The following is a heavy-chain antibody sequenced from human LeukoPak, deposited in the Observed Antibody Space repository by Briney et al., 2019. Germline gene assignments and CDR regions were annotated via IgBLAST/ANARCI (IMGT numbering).Heavy chain of an antibody. CDR1: GFTFSSHA. V-gene: IGHV3-23*01. D-gene: IGHD6-19*01. CDR3: AKDQEAVAGQTPFDY. Sequence: PGGSLRLSCAASGFTFSSHAMSWVRQAPGKGLEWVSAISGSGGSTYYADSVKGRFTISRDNSKNTLYLQMNSLRAEDTAVYYCAKDQEAVAGQTPFDYWGQGTLVTVSS. CDR2: ISGSGGST. J-gene: IGHJ4*02.